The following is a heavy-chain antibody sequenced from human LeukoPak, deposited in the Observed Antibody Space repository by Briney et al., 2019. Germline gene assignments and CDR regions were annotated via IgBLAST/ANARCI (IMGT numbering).Heavy chain of an antibody. CDR2: IYTSGST. Sequence: SETLSLTCIFSVGFISNYYWSWIRQPASKGLEGMGRIYTSGSTNYNPCPKRRVPMSVDTSKDQLSLKLRSVTAAETAVYYCERDVGFSGWYVSDIWGQGTMVTVSS. D-gene: IGHD6-19*01. J-gene: IGHJ3*02. V-gene: IGHV4-4*07. CDR1: VGFISNYY. CDR3: ERDVGFSGWYVSDI.